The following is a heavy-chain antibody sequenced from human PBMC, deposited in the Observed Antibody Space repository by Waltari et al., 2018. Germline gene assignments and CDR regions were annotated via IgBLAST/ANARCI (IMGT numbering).Heavy chain of an antibody. D-gene: IGHD6-13*01. CDR1: GYSFTSNW. J-gene: IGHJ4*02. CDR2: IYPGDSDT. V-gene: IGHV5-51*01. Sequence: EVQLVQSGAEVKKPGESLTISCKGSGYSFTSNWIGWVRQLPGKGLEGRGIIYPGDSDTRYSPSFQGQVTISADKSISTAYLQWSSLKASDTAMYYCARHSGAAAGTYQCDYWGRGTLVTVSS. CDR3: ARHSGAAAGTYQCDY.